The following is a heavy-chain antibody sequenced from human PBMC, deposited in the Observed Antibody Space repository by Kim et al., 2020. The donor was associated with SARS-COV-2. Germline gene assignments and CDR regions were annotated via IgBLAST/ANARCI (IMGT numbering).Heavy chain of an antibody. Sequence: SETLSLTCAVYGGSFSGYYWSWIRQPPGKGLEWIGEINHSGSTNYNPSLKSRVTISVDTSKNQFSLKLSSVTAADTAVYYCARGAILAAAGTGYYYYGMDVWGQGTTVTVSS. J-gene: IGHJ6*02. CDR2: INHSGST. CDR3: ARGAILAAAGTGYYYYGMDV. CDR1: GGSFSGYY. V-gene: IGHV4-34*01. D-gene: IGHD6-13*01.